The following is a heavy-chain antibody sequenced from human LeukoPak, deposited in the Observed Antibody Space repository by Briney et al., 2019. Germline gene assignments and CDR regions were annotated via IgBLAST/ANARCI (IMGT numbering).Heavy chain of an antibody. CDR3: AEGTYYYYGMDV. CDR2: IKQDGSEK. V-gene: IGHV3-7*03. Sequence: GGSLRLSCAASGFTFSNYWMSWVRQAPGKGLEWVANIKQDGSEKYYVDSVKGRFTISRDNAKNSLYLQMNSLRADDTAVYYCAEGTYYYYGMDVWGKGTTVTVSS. CDR1: GFTFSNYW. J-gene: IGHJ6*04.